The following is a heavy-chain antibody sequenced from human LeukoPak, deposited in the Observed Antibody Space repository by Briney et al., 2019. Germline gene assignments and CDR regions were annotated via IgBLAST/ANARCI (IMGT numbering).Heavy chain of an antibody. D-gene: IGHD1-26*01. CDR1: GFTFSSYT. V-gene: IGHV3-30-3*01. J-gene: IGHJ4*02. Sequence: GGSLRLSCAASGFTFSSYTIHWVRQPPGKGLEWVAVISFDGSNKYYADSVKGRFTISRDNSKNTLYLQMNSLRAEDTAVYYCARSASGSYPYYFDYWGQGTLVTVSS. CDR3: ARSASGSYPYYFDY. CDR2: ISFDGSNK.